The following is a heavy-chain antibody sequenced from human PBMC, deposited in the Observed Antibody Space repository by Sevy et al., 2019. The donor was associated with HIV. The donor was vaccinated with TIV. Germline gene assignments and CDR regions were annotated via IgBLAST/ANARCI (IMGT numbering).Heavy chain of an antibody. Sequence: GGSLRLSCAVSAFTFSSHWMFWVRQAPGKGLVWVSHINSHGTITNYADSVKGRFAISRDNTKNTIYLQMNSLRAEDTAVYYCARGQLLQFLEWPSYGLDVWGQGTTVTVSS. CDR1: AFTFSSHW. V-gene: IGHV3-74*01. J-gene: IGHJ6*02. CDR2: INSHGTIT. D-gene: IGHD3-3*01. CDR3: ARGQLLQFLEWPSYGLDV.